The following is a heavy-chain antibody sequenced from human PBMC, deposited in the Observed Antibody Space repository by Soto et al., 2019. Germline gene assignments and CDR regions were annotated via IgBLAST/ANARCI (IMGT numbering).Heavy chain of an antibody. Sequence: PSETLSLTCAVYGGSFSGYYWSWIRQPPGKGLEWIGEINHSGSTNYNPSLRSRVTLSVDTSKNQLSLILYSVTAADTGVYYCARYSAASGTYYFDYWGPGTLVTVSS. V-gene: IGHV4-34*01. CDR3: ARYSAASGTYYFDY. CDR1: GGSFSGYY. D-gene: IGHD6-13*01. J-gene: IGHJ4*01. CDR2: INHSGST.